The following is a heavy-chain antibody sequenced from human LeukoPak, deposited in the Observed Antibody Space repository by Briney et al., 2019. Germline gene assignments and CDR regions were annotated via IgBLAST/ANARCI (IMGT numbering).Heavy chain of an antibody. Sequence: PSETLSLTCAVYGGSFSGYYWSWIRQPPGKGLEWIGEINHSGSTNYNASLKSRVTISVDTSKNPFSLKLSCVNAADTAVYYCARGRRYPALGYCSSTSCYEGSGARKYNWFDPWGQGTLVTVSS. CDR2: INHSGST. CDR3: ARGRRYPALGYCSSTSCYEGSGARKYNWFDP. D-gene: IGHD2-2*01. J-gene: IGHJ5*02. V-gene: IGHV4-34*01. CDR1: GGSFSGYY.